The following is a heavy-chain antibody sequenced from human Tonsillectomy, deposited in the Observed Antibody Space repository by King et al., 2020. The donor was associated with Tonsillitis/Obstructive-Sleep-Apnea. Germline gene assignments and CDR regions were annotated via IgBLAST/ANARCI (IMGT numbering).Heavy chain of an antibody. D-gene: IGHD4-11*01. CDR1: GFTFSDYY. J-gene: IGHJ6*03. V-gene: IGHV3-11*05. CDR3: ARTLTTSYYYYYYMDV. CDR2: ISTSSSYT. Sequence: VQLVESGGDLVKPGGSLRLSCAASGFTFSDYYLSLIRQAPGKGLEWVSYISTSSSYTNYADSVKGRFTISRDNAKNSLYLQMNSLRAEDTAVYYCARTLTTSYYYYYYMDVWGKGTTVTVSS.